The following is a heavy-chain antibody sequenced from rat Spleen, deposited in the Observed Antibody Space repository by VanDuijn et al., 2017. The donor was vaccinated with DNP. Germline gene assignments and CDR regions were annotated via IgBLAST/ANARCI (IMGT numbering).Heavy chain of an antibody. CDR3: AREEAY. J-gene: IGHJ2*01. CDR2: ITSSGGST. V-gene: IGHV5-31*01. CDR1: GFNFNDYW. Sequence: EVKLVESGGGLVQPGRSLKLSCAASGFNFNDYWMGWVRQAPGKGLEWVASITSSGGSTYYPDSVKGRFTISRDNAKNTLYLQMNSLRSEDTATYYCAREEAYWGQGVMVTVSS.